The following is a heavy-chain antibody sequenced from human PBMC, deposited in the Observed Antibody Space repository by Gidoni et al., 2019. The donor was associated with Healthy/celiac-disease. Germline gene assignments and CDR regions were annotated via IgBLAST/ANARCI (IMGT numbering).Heavy chain of an antibody. D-gene: IGHD1-26*01. J-gene: IGHJ6*02. V-gene: IGHV1-58*02. CDR1: GFTFTSSA. Sequence: QMQLVQSGPEVKKPGTSVKVSCKAPGFTFTSSAMQWVRQARGQRLEWIGWIVVGSGNTNYAQKFQERVTITRDMSTSTAYMELSSLRSEDTAVYYCARGNLHLVSHLYYYYGMDVWGQGTTVTVSS. CDR2: IVVGSGNT. CDR3: ARGNLHLVSHLYYYYGMDV.